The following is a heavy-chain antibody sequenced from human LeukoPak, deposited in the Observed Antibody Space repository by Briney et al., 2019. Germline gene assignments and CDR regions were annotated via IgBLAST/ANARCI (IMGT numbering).Heavy chain of an antibody. CDR3: ARVVPYDYGDYGYFDY. D-gene: IGHD4-17*01. Sequence: SETLSLTCTVSGGSISSYYWSWIRQPPGKGLEWIGYIYYSGSTNYNPSITSRVTISVDTSKHPFSLKLSSVTAADTAVYYCARVVPYDYGDYGYFDYWGQGTLVTVSS. CDR2: IYYSGST. CDR1: GGSISSYY. V-gene: IGHV4-59*08. J-gene: IGHJ4*02.